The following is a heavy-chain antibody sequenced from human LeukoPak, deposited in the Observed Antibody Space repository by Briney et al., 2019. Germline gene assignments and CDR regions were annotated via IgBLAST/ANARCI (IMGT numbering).Heavy chain of an antibody. CDR3: ARAGLYSGSYYWFDP. CDR1: GYTFTGYY. D-gene: IGHD1-26*01. CDR2: INPNSGGT. V-gene: IGHV1-2*02. J-gene: IGHJ5*02. Sequence: AAVTLSCKASGYTFTGYYMHWVRQAPGQGLEWMGWINPNSGGTNYAQKFQGRVTMTRDTSISTAYMELSRLRSDDTAVYYCARAGLYSGSYYWFDPWGQGTLVTVSS.